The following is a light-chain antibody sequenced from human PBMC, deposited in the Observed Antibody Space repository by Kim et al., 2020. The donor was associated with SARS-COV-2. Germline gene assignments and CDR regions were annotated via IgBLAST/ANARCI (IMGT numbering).Light chain of an antibody. V-gene: IGKV3-20*01. Sequence: EIVMTQSPGTLSLSPGERATLSCRASQSVSSSYLGWYQQKPGQAPRLLIYGASSRAPGIPDRFSGSGSGKDFTPTISRLEPEDFAVYYCQQYDRSAPDTFGQGNKLE. CDR3: QQYDRSAPDT. J-gene: IGKJ2*01. CDR2: GAS. CDR1: QSVSSSY.